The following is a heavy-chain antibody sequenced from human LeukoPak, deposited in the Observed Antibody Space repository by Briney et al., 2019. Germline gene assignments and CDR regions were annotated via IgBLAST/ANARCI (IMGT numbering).Heavy chain of an antibody. Sequence: GESLKISCKGSGYRFTNHWIGWVRQMPGKGLEWMGMIYPGDSDTRYSPSFQGQVTISADKSLSTAYLQWSSLKASDTAMYYCARAFCSGGSCCDFWGQGTLVTVSS. CDR3: ARAFCSGGSCCDF. D-gene: IGHD2-15*01. V-gene: IGHV5-51*01. CDR2: IYPGDSDT. CDR1: GYRFTNHW. J-gene: IGHJ4*02.